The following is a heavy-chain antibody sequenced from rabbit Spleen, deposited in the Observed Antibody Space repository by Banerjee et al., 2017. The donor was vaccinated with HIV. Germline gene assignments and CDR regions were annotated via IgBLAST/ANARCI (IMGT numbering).Heavy chain of an antibody. J-gene: IGHJ4*01. V-gene: IGHV1S47*01. Sequence: QEQLVESGGGLVQPGGSLTLSCAASGFDFNNYSMSWVRQAPGKGLEWIGIIYAGKGSTDYANWVNGRFTISSHNAQNTLYLQLSSLTAADTATYFCARSPYDGSSGYSDLWGQGTLVTVS. CDR2: IYAGKGST. D-gene: IGHD1-1*01. CDR1: GFDFNNYS. CDR3: ARSPYDGSSGYSDL.